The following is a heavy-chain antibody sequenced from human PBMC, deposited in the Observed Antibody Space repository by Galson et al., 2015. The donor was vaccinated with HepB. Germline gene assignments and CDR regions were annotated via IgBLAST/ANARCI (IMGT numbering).Heavy chain of an antibody. CDR2: INPLGGST. CDR1: GYTFTHYY. J-gene: IGHJ4*02. CDR3: AVVVFGYFDY. Sequence: SVKVSCKASGYTFTHYYVSWVRQAPGQGLEWIGLINPLGGSTVYADQFQDRVTMTSDTSTDTAYLELNRLRLDDTAIYYCAVVVFGYFDYWGQGTLVTASS. V-gene: IGHV1-46*03. D-gene: IGHD3-22*01.